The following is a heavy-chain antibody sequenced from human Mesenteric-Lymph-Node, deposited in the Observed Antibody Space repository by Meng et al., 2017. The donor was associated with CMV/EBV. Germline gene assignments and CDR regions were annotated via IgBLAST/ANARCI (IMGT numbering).Heavy chain of an antibody. D-gene: IGHD6-19*01. CDR2: INHSGST. V-gene: IGHV4-34*01. J-gene: IGHJ6*02. CDR1: GGSFSGYY. CDR3: ARMSSVYAMDV. Sequence: GSLRLSCAVYGGSFSGYYWSWIRQPPGKGLEWIGEINHSGSTNYNPSLKSRVTISVDTSKNQFSLKLNSVTAADTALYYCARMSSVYAMDVWGQGTTVTVSS.